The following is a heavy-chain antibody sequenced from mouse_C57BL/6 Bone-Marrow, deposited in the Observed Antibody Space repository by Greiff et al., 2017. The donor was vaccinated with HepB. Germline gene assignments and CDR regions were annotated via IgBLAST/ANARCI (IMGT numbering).Heavy chain of an antibody. CDR1: GYTFTDYE. CDR3: TRLLQGY. V-gene: IGHV1-15*01. D-gene: IGHD1-1*01. J-gene: IGHJ2*01. Sequence: QVHVKQSGAELVRPGASVTLSCKASGYTFTDYEMHWVKQTPVHGLEWIGAIDPETGGTAYNQKFKGKAILTADKSSSTAYMELRSLTSEDSAVYYCTRLLQGYWGQGTTLTVSS. CDR2: IDPETGGT.